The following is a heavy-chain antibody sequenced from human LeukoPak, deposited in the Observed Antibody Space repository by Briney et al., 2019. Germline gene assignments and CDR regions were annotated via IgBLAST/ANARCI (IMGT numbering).Heavy chain of an antibody. CDR3: ARSSGVRGVTSTYFDY. CDR2: ISSSGSTI. Sequence: GGSLRLSCAASGFTFSSYEMNWVRQAPGKGLEWVSYISSSGSTIYYADSVKGRFTISRDNAKNSLYLQMNSLRAEDTAVYYCARSSGVRGVTSTYFDYWGQGTLVTVSS. J-gene: IGHJ4*02. CDR1: GFTFSSYE. D-gene: IGHD3-10*01. V-gene: IGHV3-48*03.